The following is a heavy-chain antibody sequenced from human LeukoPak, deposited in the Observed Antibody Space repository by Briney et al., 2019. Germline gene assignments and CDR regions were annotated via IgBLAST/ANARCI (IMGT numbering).Heavy chain of an antibody. CDR3: ARDRDSSWYPYLDQ. CDR2: ISSSSSSGSYK. V-gene: IGHV3-21*04. CDR1: GFTFSTYN. J-gene: IGHJ4*02. D-gene: IGHD6-13*01. Sequence: PGGSPRLSCVGSGFTFSTYNMHWVRQAPGKGLEWVSTISSSSSSGSYKYYADSVKGRFTISRDNAKNSLYLQMNSLRAEDTAVYYCARDRDSSWYPYLDQWGQGTLVTVSS.